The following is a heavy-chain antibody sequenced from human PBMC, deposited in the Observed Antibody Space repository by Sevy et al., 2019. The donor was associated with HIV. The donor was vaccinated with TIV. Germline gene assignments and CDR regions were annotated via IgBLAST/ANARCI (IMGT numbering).Heavy chain of an antibody. CDR2: ITSRSSYI. CDR1: EFTFSTYS. D-gene: IGHD6-13*01. Sequence: GGSLRLSCVDSEFTFSTYSMNWVRQAPGKGLEWVSSITSRSSYIYYADSVKGRFTISRDNAKNSLYLQMNSLRAEDTAVYYCARSWEQQLHDAFDIWGQGTMVTVSS. V-gene: IGHV3-21*01. CDR3: ARSWEQQLHDAFDI. J-gene: IGHJ3*02.